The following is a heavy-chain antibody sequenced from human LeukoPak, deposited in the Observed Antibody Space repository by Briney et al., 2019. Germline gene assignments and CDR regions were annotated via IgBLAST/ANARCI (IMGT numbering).Heavy chain of an antibody. CDR2: IKSKSDGGTT. V-gene: IGHV3-15*01. CDR3: YTGVLGVH. CDR1: GFSFNNAW. Sequence: GSLRLSCASSGFSFNNAWMSWVRQAPGKGLEWVGRIKSKSDGGTTDYAAPVKGRFTISRDDSKNTLYLQMNSLRTEDTALYYCYTGVLGVHWGQGTLVTVSS. J-gene: IGHJ4*02. D-gene: IGHD2-8*01.